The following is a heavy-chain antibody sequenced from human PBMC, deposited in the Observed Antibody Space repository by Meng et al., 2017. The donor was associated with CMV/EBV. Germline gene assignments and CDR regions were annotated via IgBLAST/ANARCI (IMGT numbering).Heavy chain of an antibody. CDR2: IYYSGST. CDR1: GGSISSSSYY. V-gene: IGHV4-39*01. D-gene: IGHD6-13*01. Sequence: GSLRLSCTVSGGSISSSSYYWGWIRQPPGKGLEWIGSIYYSGSTYYNPSLKSRVTISVDTSKSQFSLKLSSVTAADTAVYYCAEYGYSSRWGQGTLVTVSS. CDR3: AEYGYSSR. J-gene: IGHJ4*02.